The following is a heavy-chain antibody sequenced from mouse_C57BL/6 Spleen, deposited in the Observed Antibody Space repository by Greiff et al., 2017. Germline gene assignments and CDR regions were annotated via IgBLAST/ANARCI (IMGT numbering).Heavy chain of an antibody. D-gene: IGHD2-1*01. CDR3: ARSGAIYYSFDY. J-gene: IGHJ2*01. V-gene: IGHV1-82*01. CDR2: IYPGDGDT. Sequence: QVQLQQSGPELVKPGASVKISCKASGYAFSSSWMNWVKQRPGKGLEWIGRIYPGDGDTNYNGKFKGKATLTADKSSSTAYMQLSSLTSEDSAVYFCARSGAIYYSFDYWGQGTTLTVSS. CDR1: GYAFSSSW.